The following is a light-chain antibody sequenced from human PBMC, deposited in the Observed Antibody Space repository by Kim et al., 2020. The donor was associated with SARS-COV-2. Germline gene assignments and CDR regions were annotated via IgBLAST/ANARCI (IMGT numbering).Light chain of an antibody. J-gene: IGLJ2*01. CDR1: SSDVGSYNL. V-gene: IGLV2-23*02. CDR2: EVS. CDR3: CSYAGSSTLV. Sequence: GHPITISCTGTSSDVGSYNLVSWYQQHPGKAPKLMIYEVSKRPSGVSNRFSGSKSGNTASLTISGLQAEDEADYYCCSYAGSSTLVFGGGTQLTVL.